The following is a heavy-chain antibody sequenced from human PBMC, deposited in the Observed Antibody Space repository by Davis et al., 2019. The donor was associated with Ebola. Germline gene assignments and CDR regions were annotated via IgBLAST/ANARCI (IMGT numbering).Heavy chain of an antibody. V-gene: IGHV4-39*02. CDR2: IYYSGST. J-gene: IGHJ6*01. CDR3: ARDNAPTRHYYYYGMDV. Sequence: SETLSLTCTVSGGSISSYYWGWIRQPPGKGLEWIGSIYYSGSTYYNPSLKSRVTISVDTSKNQFSLKLSSVTAADTAMYYCARDNAPTRHYYYYGMDVWGQGTTVTVSS. CDR1: GGSISSYY.